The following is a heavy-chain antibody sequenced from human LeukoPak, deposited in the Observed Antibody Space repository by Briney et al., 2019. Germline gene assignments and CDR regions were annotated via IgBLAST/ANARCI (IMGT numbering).Heavy chain of an antibody. J-gene: IGHJ4*02. CDR2: TYYRSKLYN. V-gene: IGHV6-1*01. CDR3: ARGSDGSGYYQGFDY. D-gene: IGHD3-22*01. CDR1: GDSLASNSAA. Sequence: SQTLSLTCALSGDSLASNSAAWDWFRQSPSRGLEWLGRTYYRSKLYNDYAVSVKSRITINPDTSKNQFSLQLNSVTPEDTAVYYCARGSDGSGYYQGFDYWGQGTLVTVSS.